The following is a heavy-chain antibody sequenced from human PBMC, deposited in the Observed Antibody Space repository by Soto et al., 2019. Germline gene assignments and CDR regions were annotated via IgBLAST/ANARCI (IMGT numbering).Heavy chain of an antibody. J-gene: IGHJ4*02. CDR2: IYYSGST. Sequence: TSETLSLTCTVSGGSISSGDYYWSWIRQPPGKGLEWIGYIYYSGSTYYNPSLKSRVTISVDTSKNQFSLKLSSVTAADTAVYYCARQHYDILTGYPAHFDYWGQGTLVTVSS. CDR1: GGSISSGDYY. V-gene: IGHV4-30-4*01. CDR3: ARQHYDILTGYPAHFDY. D-gene: IGHD3-9*01.